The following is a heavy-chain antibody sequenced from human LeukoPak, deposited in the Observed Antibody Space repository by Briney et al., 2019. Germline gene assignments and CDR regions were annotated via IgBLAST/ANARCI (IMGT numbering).Heavy chain of an antibody. J-gene: IGHJ5*01. CDR3: ARVAVAGPTGWFDS. D-gene: IGHD6-19*01. Sequence: GGSLRLSCAASGFALRSYSVTWVRQAPGKGLEWVSSISSTSAYIYYAESVRGRFSISRDNVDNVVHLQMSSLRNEDTAFYYCARVAVAGPTGWFDSWGQGTLVTVSS. V-gene: IGHV3-21*04. CDR1: GFALRSYS. CDR2: ISSTSAYI.